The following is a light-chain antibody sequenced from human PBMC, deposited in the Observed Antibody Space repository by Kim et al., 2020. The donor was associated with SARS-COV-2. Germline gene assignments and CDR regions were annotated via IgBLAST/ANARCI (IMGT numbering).Light chain of an antibody. Sequence: AVIGARVTITGRASQSLGTWLAWYQQKPGRAPKVLIYQASGLERAVPSRFSGSGSGTEFTLTISSLQPDDFATYYCQQYKTYPYTFGQGTKLEI. CDR2: QAS. CDR3: QQYKTYPYT. V-gene: IGKV1-5*03. CDR1: QSLGTW. J-gene: IGKJ2*01.